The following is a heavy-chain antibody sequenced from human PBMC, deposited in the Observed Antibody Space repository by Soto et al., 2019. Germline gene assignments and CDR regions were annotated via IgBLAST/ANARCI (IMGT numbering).Heavy chain of an antibody. Sequence: ASVKVSCNASGYTFTSYGISWVRQAPGQGLEWMGWISAYNGNTNYAQKLQGRVTMTTDTSTSTAYMELRSLRSDDTAVYYCARGYYLPEYYYYGMDVWGQGTTVTVSS. CDR2: ISAYNGNT. CDR1: GYTFTSYG. D-gene: IGHD3-10*01. CDR3: ARGYYLPEYYYYGMDV. J-gene: IGHJ6*02. V-gene: IGHV1-18*01.